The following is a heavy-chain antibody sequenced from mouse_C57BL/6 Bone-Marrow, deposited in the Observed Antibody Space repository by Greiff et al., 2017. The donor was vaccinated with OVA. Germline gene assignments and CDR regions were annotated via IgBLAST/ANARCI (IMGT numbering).Heavy chain of an antibody. CDR1: GFTFSSYG. Sequence: DVMLVESGGDLVKPGGSLKLSCAASGFTFSSYGMSWVRQTPDKRLEWVATISSGGSYTYYPDSVKGRFNFSSDTAKNTLYLQMSSLKSEDTAIYYCARLRYGYFGFAYWCQGTVVTGSA. J-gene: IGHJ3*01. V-gene: IGHV5-6*02. D-gene: IGHD2-2*01. CDR2: ISSGGSYT. CDR3: ARLRYGYFGFAY.